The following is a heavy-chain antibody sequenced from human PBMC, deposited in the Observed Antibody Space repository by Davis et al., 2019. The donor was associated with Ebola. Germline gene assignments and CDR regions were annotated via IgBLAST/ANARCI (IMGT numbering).Heavy chain of an antibody. J-gene: IGHJ4*02. CDR1: GYTFTNYG. CDR2: INPHNGNT. D-gene: IGHD1-1*01. Sequence: ASVKVSCKASGYTFTNYGVSWVRQAPGQGLEWMGWINPHNGNTNYAQNVQGRVTMTTDTSTSTAYMEVGSLRSDDTAVYYCARAQFPTTSDYWGQGTLVTVSS. V-gene: IGHV1-18*04. CDR3: ARAQFPTTSDY.